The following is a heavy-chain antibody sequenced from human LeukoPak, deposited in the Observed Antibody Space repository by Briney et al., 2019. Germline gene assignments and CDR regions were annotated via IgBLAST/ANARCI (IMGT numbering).Heavy chain of an antibody. CDR1: GFTVSSNY. D-gene: IGHD1-26*01. CDR2: ISYDGSNK. V-gene: IGHV3-30*18. CDR3: AKGSEYSGSYPEY. Sequence: GGSLRLSCAASGFTVSSNYMSWVRQAPGKGLEWVAVISYDGSNKYYADSVKGRFTISRDNSKNTLYLQMNSLRAEDTAVYYCAKGSEYSGSYPEYWGQGTLVTVSS. J-gene: IGHJ4*02.